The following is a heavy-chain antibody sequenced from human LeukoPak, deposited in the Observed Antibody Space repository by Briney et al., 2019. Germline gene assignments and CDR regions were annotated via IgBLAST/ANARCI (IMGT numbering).Heavy chain of an antibody. J-gene: IGHJ6*03. CDR2: INPNSGGT. CDR1: GYTFTGYY. D-gene: IGHD3-22*01. CDR3: ARDSAIVGPYYYMDV. V-gene: IGHV1-2*02. Sequence: ASVKVSCKASGYTFTGYYMHWVRQAPGQGLEWMGWINPNSGGTNYAQKFQGRVTMTRDTSISTAHMELSRLRSDDTAVYYCARDSAIVGPYYYMDVWGKGTTVTVSS.